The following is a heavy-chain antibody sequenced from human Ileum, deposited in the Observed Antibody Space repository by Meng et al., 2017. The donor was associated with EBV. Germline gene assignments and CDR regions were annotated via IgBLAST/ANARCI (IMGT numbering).Heavy chain of an antibody. CDR3: ASRPGFNIGPFDF. V-gene: IGHV1-3*04. Sequence: QVQLVQSGGEVKKPGASVKLSCKASGYTFTRYPIHWVRQAPGQRPEWMGWINTDNGETESSQKFQGRVTITRDTSATTAYMELISLRSEDTAVYYCASRPGFNIGPFDFWGQGTLVTVSS. J-gene: IGHJ4*02. CDR1: GYTFTRYP. D-gene: IGHD3/OR15-3a*01. CDR2: INTDNGET.